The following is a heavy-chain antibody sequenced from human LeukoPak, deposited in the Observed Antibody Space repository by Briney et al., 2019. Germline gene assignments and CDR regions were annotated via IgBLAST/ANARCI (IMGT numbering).Heavy chain of an antibody. CDR2: IKQDGSDK. CDR1: GFTFSTYW. J-gene: IGHJ4*02. Sequence: GGSLRLSCAASGFTFSTYWMAWVRQAPGKGLEWVANIKQDGSDKNFVDSVKGRFTISRDNAKNSPYLQMNSLRAEDTAVYYCARDYGGSLEYWGQGTLVTVSS. D-gene: IGHD4-23*01. V-gene: IGHV3-7*05. CDR3: ARDYGGSLEY.